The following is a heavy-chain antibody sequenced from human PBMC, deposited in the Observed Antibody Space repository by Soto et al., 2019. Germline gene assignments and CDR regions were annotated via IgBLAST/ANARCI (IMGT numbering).Heavy chain of an antibody. V-gene: IGHV4-59*01. J-gene: IGHJ4*02. D-gene: IGHD3-10*01. CDR3: ASVMGMVRGVYPLDY. CDR2: VYYTGST. Sequence: QVQLQESGPGLVKPSETLSLTCTVSGGSISSYYWSWIRQPPGKGPEWIAYVYYTGSTNYNPSLKSRISISVDTSKNQFSLKLSSVTAADTAVYYCASVMGMVRGVYPLDYWGQGTLVTVST. CDR1: GGSISSYY.